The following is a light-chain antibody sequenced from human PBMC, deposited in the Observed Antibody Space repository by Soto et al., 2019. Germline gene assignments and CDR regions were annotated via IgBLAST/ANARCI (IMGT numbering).Light chain of an antibody. J-gene: IGKJ4*01. V-gene: IGKV1-33*01. CDR3: QQYDNLPLP. CDR2: DAS. CDR1: QDISNY. Sequence: DIQMTRSPSSLSASVGDRVTITCQASQDISNYLNWYQQKPGKAPKLLIYDASNLETGVPSRFSGSGSGTDFTFTISSLQPEDIATYYCQQYDNLPLPFGGGTKVDIK.